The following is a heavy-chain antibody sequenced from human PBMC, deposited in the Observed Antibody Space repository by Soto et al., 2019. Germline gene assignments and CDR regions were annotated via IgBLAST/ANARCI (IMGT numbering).Heavy chain of an antibody. V-gene: IGHV3-74*01. CDR3: ARGSNTAFDP. J-gene: IGHJ5*02. Sequence: EAQLVESGGGLVQPGGSLRLSCAASGFNFSPYWMHWVRQTPGKGLVWVSRINAEGNTIYADSVKGRFTISRDNAKNMLFLQMTSLRAEETAVYFCARGSNTAFDPWGQGTLVTVSS. D-gene: IGHD2-21*02. CDR2: INAEGNT. CDR1: GFNFSPYW.